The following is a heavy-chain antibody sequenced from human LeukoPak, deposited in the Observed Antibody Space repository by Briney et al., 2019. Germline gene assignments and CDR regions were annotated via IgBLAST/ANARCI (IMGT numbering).Heavy chain of an antibody. CDR2: IYYSGSA. V-gene: IGHV4-31*03. Sequence: SQTLSPTCTVSGGSITNDNYYWSWIRQHPGKGLEWIGYIYYSGSAYYNPSLKSRVTISVDTSKSQFSLDLSSVTAADTAVYYCARLYDSGKNYFDYWGQGTLVTVSS. J-gene: IGHJ4*02. CDR1: GGSITNDNYY. D-gene: IGHD3-10*01. CDR3: ARLYDSGKNYFDY.